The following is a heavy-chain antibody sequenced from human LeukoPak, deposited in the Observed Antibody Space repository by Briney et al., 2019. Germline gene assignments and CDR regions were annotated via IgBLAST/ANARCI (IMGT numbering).Heavy chain of an antibody. CDR2: IIPIFGTA. J-gene: IGHJ4*02. V-gene: IGHV1-69*13. D-gene: IGHD5-12*01. CDR1: GGTFSSYA. CDR3: ARGVSGYDSPWGDY. Sequence: ASAKVSCKASGGTFSSYAISWVRQAPGQGLEWMGGIIPIFGTANYAQKFQGRVTITADESTSTAYMELSSLRSEDTAVYYCARGVSGYDSPWGDYWGQGTLVTVSS.